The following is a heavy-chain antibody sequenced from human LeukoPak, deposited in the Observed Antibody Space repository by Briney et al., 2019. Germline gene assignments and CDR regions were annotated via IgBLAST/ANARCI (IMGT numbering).Heavy chain of an antibody. V-gene: IGHV4-61*01. CDR3: ARENNWNDWFDP. CDR1: GGSVSSGSYF. D-gene: IGHD1-20*01. J-gene: IGHJ5*02. CDR2: IYYSGST. Sequence: SETLSLTCTVSGGSVSSGSYFWSWIRQPPGKGLEWIGYIYYSGSTNYNPSLKSRVTISVDTSKNQFSLKLSSVTAADTAVYYCARENNWNDWFDPWGQGTLVTVSS.